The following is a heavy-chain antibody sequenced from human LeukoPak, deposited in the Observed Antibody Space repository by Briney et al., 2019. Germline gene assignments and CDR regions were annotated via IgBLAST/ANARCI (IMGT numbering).Heavy chain of an antibody. V-gene: IGHV3-11*01. J-gene: IGHJ4*02. CDR3: AREQLAFCGGDCYSGGY. CDR1: GFTFSDYY. Sequence: GGSLRLTCAASGFTFSDYYMSWIRQAPGKGLEWVSYISSSGSTIYYADSMKGRFTISRDNAKNSLYLQMNSLRAEDTALYYCAREQLAFCGGDCYSGGYWGQGPLVTVSS. CDR2: ISSSGSTI. D-gene: IGHD2-21*02.